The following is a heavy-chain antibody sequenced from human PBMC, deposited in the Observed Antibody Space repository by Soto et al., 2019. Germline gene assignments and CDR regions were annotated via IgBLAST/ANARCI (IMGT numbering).Heavy chain of an antibody. CDR1: GGSIRGSDYY. Sequence: QLQLQESGPGLVEPSETLSLTCTVSGGSIRGSDYYWAWIRQPPGKGLEWLGTIYYTGTTYYNPSLKSRVTLSVDTSKNQFSLNLHSVNAADTAVYFCADMRGQWLPRDWGQGTLVTVSS. D-gene: IGHD6-19*01. CDR2: IYYTGTT. J-gene: IGHJ4*02. CDR3: ADMRGQWLPRD. V-gene: IGHV4-39*01.